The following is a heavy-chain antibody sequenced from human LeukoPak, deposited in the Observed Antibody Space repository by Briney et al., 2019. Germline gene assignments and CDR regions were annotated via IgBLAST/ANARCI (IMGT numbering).Heavy chain of an antibody. J-gene: IGHJ4*02. D-gene: IGHD3-9*01. V-gene: IGHV3-66*01. CDR2: IYSGGST. CDR3: ARDSTYYDILTGYRSFYFDY. Sequence: GSLRLSCAASGFTVRSNSMTWVRQAPGKGLEWVSIIYSGGSTYYADSVKGRFTISRDNSKNTLFLQMNSLRAEDTAVYYCARDSTYYDILTGYRSFYFDYWGRGTLVTVSS. CDR1: GFTVRSNS.